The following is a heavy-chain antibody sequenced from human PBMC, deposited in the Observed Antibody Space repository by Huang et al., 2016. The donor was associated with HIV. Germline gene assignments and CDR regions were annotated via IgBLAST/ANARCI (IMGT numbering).Heavy chain of an antibody. V-gene: IGHV4-34*02. D-gene: IGHD3-10*01. Sequence: QVHLQQWGAGLLKSAETLSLTCAVYGGSLSGYYWSWLRQTPGKGLAWIGEINHLGSTNYNPSLKSRVSISMDGSKKQFSLKLRSISDADTAVYFCARDATKNPRGWFDPWGHGTLVTVSS. J-gene: IGHJ5*02. CDR3: ARDATKNPRGWFDP. CDR2: INHLGST. CDR1: GGSLSGYY.